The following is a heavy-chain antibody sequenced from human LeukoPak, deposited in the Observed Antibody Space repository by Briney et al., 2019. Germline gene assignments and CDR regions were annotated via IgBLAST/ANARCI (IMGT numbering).Heavy chain of an antibody. J-gene: IGHJ5*02. CDR3: ATISEDYYDSSGYPA. CDR2: INPNSGGT. CDR1: GYTFTGYY. Sequence: ASVKVSCKASGYTFTGYYMHWVRQAPGQGLEWMGWINPNSGGTNYAQKFQGRVTMTRDTSISTAYMELSRLRSDDTAVYYCATISEDYYDSSGYPAWGQGTLVTVSS. D-gene: IGHD3-22*01. V-gene: IGHV1-2*02.